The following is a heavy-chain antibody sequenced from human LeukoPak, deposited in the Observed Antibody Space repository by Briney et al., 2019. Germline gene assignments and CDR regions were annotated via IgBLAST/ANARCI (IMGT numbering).Heavy chain of an antibody. CDR3: AKMYHMHTSYYGIDV. Sequence: GGSLRLSCAASGIIFSDYSMSWVRQAPGKGLEGVSIISGSGAHTYYAASVTGRFTLSRDNSKNTLFLRMDSLRVEDTAVYFCAKMYHMHTSYYGIDVWGHGTAVTVSS. J-gene: IGHJ6*02. D-gene: IGHD2-2*01. CDR2: ISGSGAHT. CDR1: GIIFSDYS. V-gene: IGHV3-23*01.